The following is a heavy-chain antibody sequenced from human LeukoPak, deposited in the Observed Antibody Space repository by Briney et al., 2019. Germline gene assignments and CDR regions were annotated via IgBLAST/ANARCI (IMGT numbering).Heavy chain of an antibody. V-gene: IGHV3-23*01. J-gene: IGHJ4*02. CDR3: AKVVALRVYAPGY. CDR2: ISGNGANT. D-gene: IGHD2-8*01. CDR1: GXTFSSYA. Sequence: GGSLRLSCAASGXTFSSYAVSWVRQAPGRGLEWVSVISGNGANTYYADSVKGRFTISRDNSKNTLFLQMNSLRAEDTGVYYCAKVVALRVYAPGYWGQGTLVTVSS.